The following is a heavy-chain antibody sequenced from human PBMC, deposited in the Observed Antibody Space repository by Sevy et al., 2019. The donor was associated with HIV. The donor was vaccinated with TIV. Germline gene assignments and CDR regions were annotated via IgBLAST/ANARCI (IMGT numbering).Heavy chain of an antibody. J-gene: IGHJ4*02. Sequence: SETLSLTRTVSGGSISSYFWNWIRQPPGKGLEWIGYIYYSGSTYYNPSLKSRVTISVDTSKNQLSLKLISVTAADSAVYYCATMASGSNYFDFWGQGTLVTVSS. CDR3: ATMASGSNYFDF. V-gene: IGHV4-59*01. CDR1: GGSISSYF. CDR2: IYYSGST. D-gene: IGHD3-10*01.